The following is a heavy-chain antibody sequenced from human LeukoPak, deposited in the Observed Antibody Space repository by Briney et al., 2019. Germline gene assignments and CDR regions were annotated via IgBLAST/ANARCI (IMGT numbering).Heavy chain of an antibody. Sequence: SETLSLTCTVSGASISSYGWSWIRQTPGKGLEWIGYTHNSGSINYSPSLNSRVTISVDTSKNQFSLQLSSVTAADTAVYYCAKDVRYCSGGSCYRLDGMDVWGQGTTVTVSS. CDR3: AKDVRYCSGGSCYRLDGMDV. D-gene: IGHD2-15*01. J-gene: IGHJ6*02. V-gene: IGHV4-59*01. CDR2: THNSGSI. CDR1: GASISSYG.